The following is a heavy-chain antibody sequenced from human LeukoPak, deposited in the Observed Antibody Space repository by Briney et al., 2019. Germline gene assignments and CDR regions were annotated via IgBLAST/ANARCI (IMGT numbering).Heavy chain of an antibody. J-gene: IGHJ4*02. CDR2: IWYDGSNK. CDR3: AKSSHLGVTVTADY. D-gene: IGHD4-17*01. CDR1: GFTFSSYG. V-gene: IGHV3-33*06. Sequence: PGRSLRLSCAASGFTFSSYGMHWVRQAPGKGLEGVGVIWYDGSNKYYAASVKSRFTISRDNSKNTLYLQMNSLRAEDTAVYYCAKSSHLGVTVTADYWGQGTLVTVSS.